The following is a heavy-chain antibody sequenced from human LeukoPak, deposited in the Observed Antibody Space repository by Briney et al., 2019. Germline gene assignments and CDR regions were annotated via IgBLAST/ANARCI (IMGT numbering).Heavy chain of an antibody. J-gene: IGHJ4*02. CDR3: ARGITSIAVAGYFDY. D-gene: IGHD6-19*01. CDR2: IYYSGST. CDR1: GASISSDH. V-gene: IGHV4-59*06. Sequence: SETLSLTCTVSGASISSDHWSWIRQPPGKGLEWIGYIYYSGSTYYNPSLKSRVTISVDTSKNQFSLKLSSVTAADTAVYYCARGITSIAVAGYFDYWGQGTLVTVSS.